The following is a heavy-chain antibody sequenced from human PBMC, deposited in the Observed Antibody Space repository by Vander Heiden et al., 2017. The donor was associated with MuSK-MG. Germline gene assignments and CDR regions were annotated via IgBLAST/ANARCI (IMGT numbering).Heavy chain of an antibody. CDR1: GFTFSNYG. Sequence: QVQLVESGGGVVQPGRSLRLSCAASGFTFSNYGMHWGRQAPGKGLEWVAVISYDGSNKYYADSVKGRFIIFRDNSKNTLYLQMNNLRAEDTAVYYCAKDPAYCGGDCYGAFDIWGQGTMVTVSS. J-gene: IGHJ3*02. V-gene: IGHV3-30*18. CDR3: AKDPAYCGGDCYGAFDI. CDR2: ISYDGSNK. D-gene: IGHD2-21*01.